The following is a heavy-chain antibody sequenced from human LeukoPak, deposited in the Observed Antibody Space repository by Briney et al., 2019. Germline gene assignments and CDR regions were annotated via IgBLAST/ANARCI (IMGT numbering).Heavy chain of an antibody. CDR1: GFTFSSYG. V-gene: IGHV3-30*02. CDR3: VYAFDI. J-gene: IGHJ3*02. CDR2: IRYDGSNK. Sequence: GSLXLSCAASGFTFSSYGMHWVRQAPGKGLEWVAFIRYDGSNKYYADSVKGRFTISRDNSKNTLYLQMNSLRAEDAAVYYCVYAFDIWGQGTMVTVSS.